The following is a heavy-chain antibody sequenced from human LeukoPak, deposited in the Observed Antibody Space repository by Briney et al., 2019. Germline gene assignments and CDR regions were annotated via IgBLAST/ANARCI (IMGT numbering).Heavy chain of an antibody. CDR2: IYYIGNT. Sequence: SETLSLTCSVSGGSISSYYWSWIRQPPGKGLEWIGYIYYIGNTFYNPSLKSRVTISVDRSKNQFSLKLSSVTAADTAVYYCARWTRGLAALDYWGQGTLVTVSS. CDR3: ARWTRGLAALDY. CDR1: GGSISSYY. D-gene: IGHD6-13*01. V-gene: IGHV4-59*01. J-gene: IGHJ4*02.